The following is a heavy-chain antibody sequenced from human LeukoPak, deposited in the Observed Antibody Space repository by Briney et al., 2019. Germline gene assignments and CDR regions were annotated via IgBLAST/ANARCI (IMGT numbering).Heavy chain of an antibody. J-gene: IGHJ4*02. CDR2: IFYTGKT. Sequence: SETLSLTCTVSGGSVYTSDYYWGWVRQPPGKGPEWIGGIFYTGKTNYNPSLKSRVSISIDTSKNQFSLKLTSVTAADTAVYHCARVFDSWGQGTLVTVSS. CDR1: GGSVYTSDYY. CDR3: ARVFDS. V-gene: IGHV4-39*07.